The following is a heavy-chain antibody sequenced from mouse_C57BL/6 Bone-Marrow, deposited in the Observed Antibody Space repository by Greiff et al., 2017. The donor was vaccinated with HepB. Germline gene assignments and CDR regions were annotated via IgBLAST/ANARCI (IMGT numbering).Heavy chain of an antibody. V-gene: IGHV5-16*01. CDR1: GFTFSDYY. CDR2: INYDGSST. Sequence: DVKLVESEGGLVQPGSSMKLSCTASGFTFSDYYMAWVRQVPEKGLEWVANINYDGSSTYYLDSLKSRFIISRDNAKNILYLQMSSLKSEDTATYYCARDGYWYCDVEGRGTTVTVTA. CDR3: ARDGYWYCDV. J-gene: IGHJ1*03.